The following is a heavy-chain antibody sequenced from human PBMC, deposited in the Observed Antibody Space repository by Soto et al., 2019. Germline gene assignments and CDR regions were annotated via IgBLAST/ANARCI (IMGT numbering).Heavy chain of an antibody. CDR3: IHRRVNGGMDH. V-gene: IGHV2-5*01. Sequence: QITLKESGPTRVKPTQTLTLTCTFSGFSLSTSGVGVGCVRQPPGKALGWLAVIHWNDDNHYTSSLKTRLTVTKDITKNQVVFAMTNMDPVDTGTYYCIHRRVNGGMDHWGPGILVTVSS. J-gene: IGHJ4*02. CDR1: GFSLSTSGVG. CDR2: IHWNDDN.